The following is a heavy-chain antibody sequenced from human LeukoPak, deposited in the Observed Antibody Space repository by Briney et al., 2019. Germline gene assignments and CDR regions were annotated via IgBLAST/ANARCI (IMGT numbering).Heavy chain of an antibody. Sequence: SEALSLTCSVSGGSITSYYWSWIRQSPGKGLEWIGYIYYTGITNYNPSLKSRVTISVDTSKNQFSLKLTSVTAADTAVYYCARHYVGYGVLEYWGHGSLVTVSS. V-gene: IGHV4-59*08. D-gene: IGHD3-3*01. CDR2: IYYTGIT. CDR3: ARHYVGYGVLEY. CDR1: GGSITSYY. J-gene: IGHJ4*01.